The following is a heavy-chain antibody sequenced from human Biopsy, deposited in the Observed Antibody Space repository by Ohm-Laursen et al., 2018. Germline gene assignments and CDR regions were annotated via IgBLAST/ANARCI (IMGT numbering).Heavy chain of an antibody. Sequence: SQTLSLTCTVSGGSISSDYWSWIPQTPGQGLDWIGYIYYSGSTNYNPSLKSRVTISVDTSKNQFPLRLNSVTAADTAVYYCARATNSTGWPYYYFYGMDVWGQGTTVTVSS. CDR3: ARATNSTGWPYYYFYGMDV. V-gene: IGHV4-59*01. CDR2: IYYSGST. CDR1: GGSISSDY. J-gene: IGHJ6*02. D-gene: IGHD2/OR15-2a*01.